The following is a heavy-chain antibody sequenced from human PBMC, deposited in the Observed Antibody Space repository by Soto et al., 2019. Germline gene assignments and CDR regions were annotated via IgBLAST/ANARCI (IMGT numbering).Heavy chain of an antibody. CDR3: ARDLGSGYDPGDY. CDR2: IIPIIGTI. D-gene: IGHD5-12*01. J-gene: IGHJ4*02. Sequence: QVQLVQSGAEVKKPGSSVKVSCKASGGTYSIYAVSWVRQAPGQGLEWMGGIIPIIGTINYAQRFQGRITITGDESTTTAYMELSSLKSEDTAVYYCARDLGSGYDPGDYGGQGTLVTVSS. CDR1: GGTYSIYA. V-gene: IGHV1-69*12.